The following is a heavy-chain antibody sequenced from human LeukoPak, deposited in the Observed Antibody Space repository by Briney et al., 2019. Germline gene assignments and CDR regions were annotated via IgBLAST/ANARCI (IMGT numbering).Heavy chain of an antibody. D-gene: IGHD3-3*02. CDR3: ASLIALNGY. CDR2: INHSGST. V-gene: IGHV4-34*01. J-gene: IGHJ4*02. CDR1: GFTVSSNY. Sequence: GSLRLSCAAFGFTVSSNYMSWVRQPPGKGLEWIGEINHSGSTNYNPSLKSRVTISVDTSKNQFSLKLSSVTAADTAVYYCASLIALNGYWGQGTLVTVSS.